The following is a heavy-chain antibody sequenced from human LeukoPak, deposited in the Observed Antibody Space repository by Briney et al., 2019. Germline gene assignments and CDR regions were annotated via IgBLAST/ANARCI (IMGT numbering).Heavy chain of an antibody. J-gene: IGHJ5*02. CDR1: GGTFSSYA. CDR3: ATELERDWFDP. D-gene: IGHD1-1*01. CDR2: VIPIFGTA. V-gene: IGHV1-69*05. Sequence: ASVKVSCKASGGTFSSYAISWVRQAPGQGLEWMGGVIPIFGTANYAQKFQGRVTITTDESTSTAYMELSSLRSEDTAVYYCATELERDWFDPWGQGTLVTVSS.